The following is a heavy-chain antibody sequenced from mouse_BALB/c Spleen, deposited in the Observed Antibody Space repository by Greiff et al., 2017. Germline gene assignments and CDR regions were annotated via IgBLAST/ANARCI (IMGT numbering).Heavy chain of an antibody. J-gene: IGHJ4*01. CDR3: AIRTGTNYYAMDY. CDR1: GFSLTSYG. CDR2: IWAGGST. D-gene: IGHD4-1*01. Sequence: VKLVESGPGLVAPSQSLSITCTVSGFSLTSYGVHWVRQPPGKGLEWLGVIWAGGSTNYNSALMSRLSISKDNSKSQVFLKMNSLQTDDTAMYYCAIRTGTNYYAMDYWGQGTSVTVSS. V-gene: IGHV2-9*02.